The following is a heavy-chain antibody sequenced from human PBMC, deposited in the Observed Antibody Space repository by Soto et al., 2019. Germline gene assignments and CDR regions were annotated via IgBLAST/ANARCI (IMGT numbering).Heavy chain of an antibody. CDR2: ISSSGSTI. V-gene: IGHV3-11*01. J-gene: IGHJ4*02. Sequence: GGSLILSCAASGFTFSDYYMSWIRQAPGKGLEWVSYISSSGSTIYYADSVKGRFTISRDNAKNSLYLQMNSLRAEDTAVYYCARESSSIAARLGPVWGQGTLVTVS. CDR1: GFTFSDYY. CDR3: ARESSSIAARLGPV. D-gene: IGHD6-6*01.